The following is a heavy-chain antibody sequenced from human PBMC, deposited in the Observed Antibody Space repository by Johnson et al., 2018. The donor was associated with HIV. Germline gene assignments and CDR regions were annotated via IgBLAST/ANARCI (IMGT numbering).Heavy chain of an antibody. D-gene: IGHD6-19*01. CDR2: ISGSGGST. Sequence: VQLVESGGGLVQPGGSLRLSCAASGFTFSSYAMSWVRQAPGKGLEWVSAISGSGGSTYYADSVQGRFTISRDNSKNTLYLQMNSLRAEDTAVYYCAKAGYSSGWYLGAFDIWGQGTMVTVSS. J-gene: IGHJ3*02. CDR3: AKAGYSSGWYLGAFDI. CDR1: GFTFSSYA. V-gene: IGHV3-23*04.